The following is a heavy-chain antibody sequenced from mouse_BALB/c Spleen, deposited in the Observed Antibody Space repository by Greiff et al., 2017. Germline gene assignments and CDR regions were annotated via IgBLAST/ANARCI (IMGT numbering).Heavy chain of an antibody. D-gene: IGHD1-1*01. CDR3: ARGSSYAMDY. CDR2: ISSGGST. Sequence: DVKLVESGGGLVKPGGSLKLSCAASGFTFSSYAMSWVRQTPEKRLEWVASISSGGSTYYPDSVKGRFTISRDNARNILYLQMSSLRSEDTAMYYCARGSSYAMDYWGQGTSVTVSS. V-gene: IGHV5-6-5*01. CDR1: GFTFSSYA. J-gene: IGHJ4*01.